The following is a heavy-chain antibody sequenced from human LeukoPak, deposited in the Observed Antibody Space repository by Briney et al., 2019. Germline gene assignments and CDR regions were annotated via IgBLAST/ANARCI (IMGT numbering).Heavy chain of an antibody. CDR1: GFTFSDSG. CDR2: VNAVNTNT. Sequence: PGGSLRLSCAASGFTFSDSGMPWVRQAPGEGLEWVSRVNAVNTNTYYADSVKGRFTISRDNSKNTLYLQLNRLRPEGTALYEWVVYCNGGSCHVKRAFAIWGQGKMVTVSS. D-gene: IGHD2-15*01. J-gene: IGHJ3*02. CDR3: VVYCNGGSCHVKRAFAI. V-gene: IGHV3-23*01.